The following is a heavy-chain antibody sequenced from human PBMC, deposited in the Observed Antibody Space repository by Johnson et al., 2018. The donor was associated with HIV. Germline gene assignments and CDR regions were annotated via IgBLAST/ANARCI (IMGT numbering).Heavy chain of an antibody. D-gene: IGHD1-1*01. CDR2: IRYDGSKR. J-gene: IGHJ3*02. Sequence: QEQLVESGGGVVQPGKSLTLSCVASGLSFSNFGIHWVRQAPGKGLEWVAFIRYDGSKRYYADSVKGRFSISRDNSKNTLYLQVNSLRPEDTAVYYCATERQAALDIWGQGTMGSVSS. V-gene: IGHV3-30*02. CDR3: ATERQAALDI. CDR1: GLSFSNFG.